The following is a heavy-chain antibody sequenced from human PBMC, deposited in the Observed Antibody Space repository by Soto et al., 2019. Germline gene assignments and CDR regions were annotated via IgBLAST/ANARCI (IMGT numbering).Heavy chain of an antibody. V-gene: IGHV1-18*01. Sequence: APVKVSRKAAGYTYTRYGISCGILANGQGLEWMGWISAYNGNTNYAQKLQGRVTMTTDTSTSTAYMELRSLRSDDTAVYYCASVGRPYWSGGSCYSGYWGQGTLVTVS. D-gene: IGHD2-15*01. CDR3: ASVGRPYWSGGSCYSGY. CDR1: GYTYTRYG. CDR2: ISAYNGNT. J-gene: IGHJ4*02.